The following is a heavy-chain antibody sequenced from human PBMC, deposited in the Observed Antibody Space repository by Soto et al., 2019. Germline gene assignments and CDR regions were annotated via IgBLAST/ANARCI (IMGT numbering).Heavy chain of an antibody. Sequence: GGSLRLSCAASGFTFSSYAMSWVRQAPGKGLEWVSAISGSGGSTYYADSVKGRFTISRDNSKNTLYLQMNSLRAEDTAVYYCAKGYYDSSGYSRGAFDIWGQGTMVTVSS. CDR3: AKGYYDSSGYSRGAFDI. D-gene: IGHD3-22*01. CDR1: GFTFSSYA. CDR2: ISGSGGST. V-gene: IGHV3-23*01. J-gene: IGHJ3*02.